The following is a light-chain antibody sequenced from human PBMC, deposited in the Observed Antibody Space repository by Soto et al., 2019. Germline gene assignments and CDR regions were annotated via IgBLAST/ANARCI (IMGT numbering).Light chain of an antibody. CDR3: MRSVQPPIT. CDR2: KVS. CDR1: QGLVYSDGNTY. V-gene: IGKV2-30*01. Sequence: FVMTQSPLSLPVTLGQPASISCRSSQGLVYSDGNTYLNWFQQRPGQSPRRLIYKVSKRFSGVPDRFSGSGSGTDFTLKISRVEAEDVGVYYCMRSVQPPITFGQGTRLEIK. J-gene: IGKJ5*01.